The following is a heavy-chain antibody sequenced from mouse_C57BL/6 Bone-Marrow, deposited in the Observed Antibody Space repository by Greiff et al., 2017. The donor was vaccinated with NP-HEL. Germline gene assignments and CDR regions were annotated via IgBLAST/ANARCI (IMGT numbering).Heavy chain of an antibody. CDR1: GYTFTSYG. J-gene: IGHJ4*01. V-gene: IGHV1-81*01. D-gene: IGHD2-2*01. CDR2: IYPRSGNT. Sequence: QVQLQQSGAELARPGASVKLSCKASGYTFTSYGISWVKQRTGQGLEWIGEIYPRSGNTYYNEKFKGKATLTADKSSSTAYMELRSLTSEDSAVYFCARISLYGYDGRDYWGQGTSVTVSS. CDR3: ARISLYGYDGRDY.